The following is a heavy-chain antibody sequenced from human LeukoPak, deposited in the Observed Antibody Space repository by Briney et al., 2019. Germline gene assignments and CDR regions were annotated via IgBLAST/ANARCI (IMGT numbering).Heavy chain of an antibody. J-gene: IGHJ5*02. Sequence: ASVKVSCKASGYTFTSYGISWVRQAPGQGLEWMGWISAYNGNTNYAQKLQGRVTMTTDTSTSTAYMELRSLRSDDTAVYYCARESLELLGGEVENWFDPWGQGTLVTVSS. V-gene: IGHV1-18*01. CDR2: ISAYNGNT. CDR3: ARESLELLGGEVENWFDP. CDR1: GYTFTSYG. D-gene: IGHD1-26*01.